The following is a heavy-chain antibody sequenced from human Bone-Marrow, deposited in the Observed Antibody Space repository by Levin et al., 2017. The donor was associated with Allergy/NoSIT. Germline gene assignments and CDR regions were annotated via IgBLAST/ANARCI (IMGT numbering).Heavy chain of an antibody. V-gene: IGHV3-30*18. CDR3: AKDYYDSSGYYSGDFDY. J-gene: IGHJ4*02. CDR2: ISYDGSNK. Sequence: GESLKISCAASGFTFSSYGMHWVRQAPGKGLEWVAVISYDGSNKYYADSVKGRFTISRDNSKNTLYLQMNSLRAEDTAVYYCAKDYYDSSGYYSGDFDYWGQGTLVTVSS. CDR1: GFTFSSYG. D-gene: IGHD3-22*01.